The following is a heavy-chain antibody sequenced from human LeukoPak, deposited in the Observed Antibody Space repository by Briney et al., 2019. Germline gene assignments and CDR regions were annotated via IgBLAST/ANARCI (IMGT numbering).Heavy chain of an antibody. CDR3: AKGGIVVVIAGDAFDI. V-gene: IGHV3-23*01. D-gene: IGHD2-15*01. CDR1: GFTLSSYA. J-gene: IGHJ3*02. Sequence: RLGGSLRLSCSAYGFTLSSYAMSWVRQAPGKVLEWVSVISGSGDSTYYADSVKGRFTISRDNSKNTLYLQMNSLRAEDTAVYYCAKGGIVVVIAGDAFDIWGQGTMVTVSS. CDR2: ISGSGDST.